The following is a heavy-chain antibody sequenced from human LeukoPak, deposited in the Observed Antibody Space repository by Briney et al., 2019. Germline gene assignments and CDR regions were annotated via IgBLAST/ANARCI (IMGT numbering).Heavy chain of an antibody. J-gene: IGHJ4*02. CDR1: GGSFSGYY. Sequence: SETLSLTCAVYGGSFSGYYWSWIRQRPGKGLEWIGEINHSGSTNYNPSLKSRVTISVDTSKNQFSLELSSVTAADTAVYYCARRRSIAAAGPAFDYWGQGTLVTVSS. CDR2: INHSGST. CDR3: ARRRSIAAAGPAFDY. D-gene: IGHD6-13*01. V-gene: IGHV4-34*01.